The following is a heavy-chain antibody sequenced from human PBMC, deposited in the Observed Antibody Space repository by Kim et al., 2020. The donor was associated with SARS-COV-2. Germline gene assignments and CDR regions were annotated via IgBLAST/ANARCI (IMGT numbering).Heavy chain of an antibody. CDR3: ARVPTVAAYGMDV. J-gene: IGHJ6*02. Sequence: YNPSLKSRVTISVDTSKNQFSLKLSSVTAADTAVYYCARVPTVAAYGMDVWGQGTTVTVSS. V-gene: IGHV4-39*07. D-gene: IGHD6-19*01.